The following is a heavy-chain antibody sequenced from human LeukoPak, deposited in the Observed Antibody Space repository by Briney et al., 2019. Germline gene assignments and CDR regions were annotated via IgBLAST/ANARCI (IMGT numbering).Heavy chain of an antibody. D-gene: IGHD2-2*03. J-gene: IGHJ4*02. CDR3: AKDSGWILFDD. CDR2: ISGSASST. CDR1: GFTFSNYA. V-gene: IGHV3-23*01. Sequence: PGGSLRLSCAASGFTFSNYAMSWVRQAPGKGLEWVSAISGSASSTYHADSVKGRFTISRGNSQNTMYLQMNSLRAEDTALYFCAKDSGWILFDDWGQGTLVTVSS.